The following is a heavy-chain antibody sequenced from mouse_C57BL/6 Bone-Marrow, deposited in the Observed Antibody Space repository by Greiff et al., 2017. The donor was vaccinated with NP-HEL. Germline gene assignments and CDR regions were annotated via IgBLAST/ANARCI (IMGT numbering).Heavy chain of an antibody. CDR2: INPYNGGT. CDR1: GYTFPDYY. CDR3: ATDYYGSSYSWFAY. V-gene: IGHV1-19*01. D-gene: IGHD1-1*01. Sequence: VKLMESVPVLLPPGASVKMSCKASGYTFPDYYLNWVKPSHGKSLEWIGVINPYNGGTSYNQKLKGKATLTVDKSSSTAYMERNILTSEDSAVYYCATDYYGSSYSWFAYWGQGTLVTVSA. J-gene: IGHJ3*01.